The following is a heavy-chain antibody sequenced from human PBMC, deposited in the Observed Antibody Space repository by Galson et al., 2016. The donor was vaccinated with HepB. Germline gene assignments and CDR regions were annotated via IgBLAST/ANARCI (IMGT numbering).Heavy chain of an antibody. V-gene: IGHV3-9*01. J-gene: IGHJ4*02. CDR1: GFNFDDYG. CDR3: AKGRWELTRGYFDC. CDR2: ISWNSRSI. D-gene: IGHD3-10*01. Sequence: SLRLSCAASGFNFDDYGMHWVRQAPGKGLEWVSGISWNSRSIGYADSVEGRFTISRDNAKKSLYLQMKSLRPEDTAVYYCAKGRWELTRGYFDCWGQGTLVTVSS.